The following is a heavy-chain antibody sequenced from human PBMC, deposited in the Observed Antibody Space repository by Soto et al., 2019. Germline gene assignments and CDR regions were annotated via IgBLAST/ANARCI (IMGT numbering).Heavy chain of an antibody. CDR3: ARRRMLYAITYYYGMDV. J-gene: IGHJ6*02. D-gene: IGHD2-8*01. CDR2: IIPIFGTA. Sequence: QVQLVQSGAEVKKPGSSVKVSCKASGGTFSSYAISWVRQAPGQGLEWMGGIIPIFGTANYAQKFQGRVTITADESTSTAYMELSSLRSEDTAVYYCARRRMLYAITYYYGMDVWGQGTTVTVSS. CDR1: GGTFSSYA. V-gene: IGHV1-69*01.